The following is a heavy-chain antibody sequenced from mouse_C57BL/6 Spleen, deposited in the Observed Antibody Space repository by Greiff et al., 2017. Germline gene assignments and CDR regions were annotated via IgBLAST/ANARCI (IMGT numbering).Heavy chain of an antibody. CDR1: GFTFSSYA. V-gene: IGHV5-4*01. CDR2: ISDGGSYT. Sequence: DVMLVESGGGLVKPGGSLKLSCAASGFTFSSYAMSWVRQTPEKRLEWVATISDGGSYTYYPDNVKGRFTISRDNAKNNLYLQMSHLKSEDTAMYYCARDGGYKRDRYFDVWGTGTTVTVSS. CDR3: ARDGGYKRDRYFDV. J-gene: IGHJ1*03. D-gene: IGHD1-3*01.